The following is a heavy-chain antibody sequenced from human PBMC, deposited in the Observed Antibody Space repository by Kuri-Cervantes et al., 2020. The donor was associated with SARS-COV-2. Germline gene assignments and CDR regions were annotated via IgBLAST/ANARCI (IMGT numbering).Heavy chain of an antibody. D-gene: IGHD2-15*01. CDR2: ISAYNGNT. CDR3: ARDYCSGGSCRDFDY. J-gene: IGHJ4*02. V-gene: IGHV1-18*04. CDR1: GYTFTGYY. Sequence: ASVNVSCKASGYTFTGYYMHWVRQAPGQGLEWMGWISAYNGNTNYAQKLQGRVTMTTDTSTSTAYMELRSLRSDDTAVYYCARDYCSGGSCRDFDYWGQGTLVTVSS.